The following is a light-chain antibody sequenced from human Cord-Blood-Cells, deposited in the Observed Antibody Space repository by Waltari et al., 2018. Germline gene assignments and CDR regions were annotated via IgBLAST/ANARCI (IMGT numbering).Light chain of an antibody. CDR3: SSYAGSNNWV. V-gene: IGLV2-8*01. Sequence: SALTPPPSAPGSPAESGTNSGTATTSDVGGYNDDSWYQQHPGKAPKLRIYEVSNRPSGVPDRFSGSKSGNTASLTVSWLQAEDEADYYCSSYAGSNNWVFGGGTKVTVL. J-gene: IGLJ3*02. CDR1: TSDVGGYND. CDR2: EVS.